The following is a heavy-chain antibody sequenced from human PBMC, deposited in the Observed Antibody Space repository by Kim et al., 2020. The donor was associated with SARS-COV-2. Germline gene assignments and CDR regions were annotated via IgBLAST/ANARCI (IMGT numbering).Heavy chain of an antibody. CDR3: ARQKIRSVVATILDY. D-gene: IGHD5-12*01. Sequence: PSLRSRVTISVDTSKNQFSLKLSSVTAADTAVYYCARQKIRSVVATILDYWGQGTLVTVSS. J-gene: IGHJ4*02. V-gene: IGHV4-39*01.